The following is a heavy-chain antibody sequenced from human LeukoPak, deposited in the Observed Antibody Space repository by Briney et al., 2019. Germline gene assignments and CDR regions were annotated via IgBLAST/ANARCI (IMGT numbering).Heavy chain of an antibody. CDR1: GFTFSNHW. Sequence: PGGSLRLSCTASGFTFSNHWMSWVRPAPGKGLEWVANIKQDGSEKYYVDSVKGRFTISRDNAKNSLYLQMNSLRAEDTAVYYCARGGGSYYNYWGQGTLVTVSS. J-gene: IGHJ4*02. V-gene: IGHV3-7*04. D-gene: IGHD1-26*01. CDR3: ARGGGSYYNY. CDR2: IKQDGSEK.